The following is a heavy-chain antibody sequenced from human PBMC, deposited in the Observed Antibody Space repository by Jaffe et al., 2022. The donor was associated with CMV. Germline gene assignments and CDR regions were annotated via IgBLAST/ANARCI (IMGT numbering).Heavy chain of an antibody. CDR2: ISSSSSYI. D-gene: IGHD2-15*01. CDR1: GFTFSSYS. CDR3: ARGASGVAAMWFGPPNYYYMDV. V-gene: IGHV3-21*01. J-gene: IGHJ6*03. Sequence: EVQLVESGGGLVKPGGSLRLSCAASGFTFSSYSMNWVRQAPGKGLEWVSSISSSSSYIYYADSVKGRFTISRDNAKNSLYLQMNSLRAEDTAVYYCARGASGVAAMWFGPPNYYYMDVWGKGTTVTVSS.